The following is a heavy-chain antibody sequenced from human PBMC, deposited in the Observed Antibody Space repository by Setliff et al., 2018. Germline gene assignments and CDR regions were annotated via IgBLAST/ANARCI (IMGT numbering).Heavy chain of an antibody. CDR3: ARRVYYYGSGSGSGMDV. D-gene: IGHD3-10*01. J-gene: IGHJ6*02. V-gene: IGHV1-18*01. Sequence: ASVKVSCKASGYTFTSYGISWVRQAPGQGLEWMGWISAYNGNTNYAQKLQGRVTMTTDTSTSTAYMELRSLRSDDTAVYYCARRVYYYGSGSGSGMDVWGQGTTGTVSS. CDR2: ISAYNGNT. CDR1: GYTFTSYG.